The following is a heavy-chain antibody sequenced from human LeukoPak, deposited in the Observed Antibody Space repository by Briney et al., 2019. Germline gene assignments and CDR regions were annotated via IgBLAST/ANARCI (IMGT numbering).Heavy chain of an antibody. V-gene: IGHV4-59*08. CDR1: GGSISSYY. D-gene: IGHD2-15*01. CDR3: ARPYCSGGSCYRGIGYFDY. Sequence: SETLSLTCTVSGGSISSYYWSWIRQPPGKGLEWIGYIYYSGSTNYNPSLKSRVTISVDTSKNQFSLKLSSVTAADTAVYYCARPYCSGGSCYRGIGYFDYWGQGTLVTVSS. J-gene: IGHJ4*02. CDR2: IYYSGST.